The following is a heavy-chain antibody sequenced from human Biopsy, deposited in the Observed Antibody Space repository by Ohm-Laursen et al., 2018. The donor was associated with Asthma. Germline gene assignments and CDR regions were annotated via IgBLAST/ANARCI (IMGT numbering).Heavy chain of an antibody. CDR1: GLSLSKTGMR. J-gene: IGHJ4*02. D-gene: IGHD6-13*01. Sequence: PTQTLTLTRTLSGLSLSKTGMRVSWIRQPPGKALEWLARIDWDDDKFYSASLKTRLTISKDTSKNQVVLTMTTMDPVETATYYCAREQQLGNFDYWGQGTLVTVSS. CDR2: IDWDDDK. V-gene: IGHV2-70*04. CDR3: AREQQLGNFDY.